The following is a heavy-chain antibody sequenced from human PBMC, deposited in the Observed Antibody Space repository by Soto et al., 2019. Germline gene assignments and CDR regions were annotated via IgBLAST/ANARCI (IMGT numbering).Heavy chain of an antibody. D-gene: IGHD1-20*01. CDR2: IYPGDSDT. Sequence: GESLKISCKGSGYSFTSYWIGWVRQMPGKGLEWMGIIYPGDSDTRYSPSFQGQVTISADKSISTAYLQWSSLKASDTAMYYCASLYNWNNNGMDVWGQGTTVTVSS. V-gene: IGHV5-51*01. CDR1: GYSFTSYW. J-gene: IGHJ6*02. CDR3: ASLYNWNNNGMDV.